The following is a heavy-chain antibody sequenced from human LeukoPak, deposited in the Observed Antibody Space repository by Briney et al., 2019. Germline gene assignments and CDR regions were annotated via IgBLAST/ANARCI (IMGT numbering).Heavy chain of an antibody. CDR1: GFTFSSYS. CDR2: ISYDGSNK. V-gene: IGHV3-30*18. D-gene: IGHD3-22*01. Sequence: PGGSLRLSCAASGFTFSSYSMNWVRQAPGKGLEWVAAISYDGSNKYYADSVKGRFTISRDNSKNTLYLQMNSLRAEDTAVYYCAKVRGRYYDSSGSDQGYYYYYMDVWGKGTTVTISS. J-gene: IGHJ6*03. CDR3: AKVRGRYYDSSGSDQGYYYYYMDV.